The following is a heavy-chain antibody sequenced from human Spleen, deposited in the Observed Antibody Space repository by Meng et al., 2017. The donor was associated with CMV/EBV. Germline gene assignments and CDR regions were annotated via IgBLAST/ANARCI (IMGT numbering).Heavy chain of an antibody. D-gene: IGHD3-22*01. Sequence: GESLKISCAASGFTFSSYHMNWVRQAPGKGLEWVSSISSSATYIHYADSVKGRFTISRDNSKNTLYLQMNSLRAEDTAVYYCAKLPVGQVVTPDYWGQGTLVTVSS. CDR2: ISSSATYI. J-gene: IGHJ4*02. CDR1: GFTFSSYH. CDR3: AKLPVGQVVTPDY. V-gene: IGHV3-21*04.